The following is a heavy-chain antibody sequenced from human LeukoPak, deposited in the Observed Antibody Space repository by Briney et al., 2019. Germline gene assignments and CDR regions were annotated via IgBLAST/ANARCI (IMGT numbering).Heavy chain of an antibody. CDR2: VYHTGST. CDR1: GDSISSHY. CDR3: AAKVTTRCYFDL. V-gene: IGHV4-59*11. Sequence: SETLSLTCNVSGDSISSHYWSWIRQPPGKGLEWIGFVYHTGSTNYNPSLKSRVTISVDTSKNQFSLKMRSVTAADTAVYYCAAKVTTRCYFDLWGRATLVTVSS. J-gene: IGHJ2*01. D-gene: IGHD4-17*01.